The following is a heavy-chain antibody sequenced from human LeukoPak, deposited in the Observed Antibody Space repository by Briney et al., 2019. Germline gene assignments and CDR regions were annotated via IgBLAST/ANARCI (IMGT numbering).Heavy chain of an antibody. CDR3: ARQASGGGRVPLDY. Sequence: PSETLSLTCTVSGGSISSSYCNWIRQPAGKGLEWIGRIFTTGSTTYNPSLKSRLTMSVDTTKNQFFLKLNSVTAADRAVYYCARQASGGGRVPLDYWGQGTLVAVSS. D-gene: IGHD4-23*01. J-gene: IGHJ4*02. CDR2: IFTTGST. V-gene: IGHV4-4*07. CDR1: GGSISSSY.